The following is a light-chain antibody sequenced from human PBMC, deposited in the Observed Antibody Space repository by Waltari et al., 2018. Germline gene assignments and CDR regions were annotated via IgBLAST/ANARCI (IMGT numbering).Light chain of an antibody. Sequence: QSALTQPRSVSGSPGQSVTISCTGTSSDVGGYNYVSWYQHHPGKDPKVMIYDVSQGPTGFPVRFSVSKSGNTASLTISGLQADEEADYYCCSDAGSYKLTFGGGTKLTVL. CDR1: SSDVGGYNY. V-gene: IGLV2-11*01. J-gene: IGLJ2*01. CDR2: DVS. CDR3: CSDAGSYKLT.